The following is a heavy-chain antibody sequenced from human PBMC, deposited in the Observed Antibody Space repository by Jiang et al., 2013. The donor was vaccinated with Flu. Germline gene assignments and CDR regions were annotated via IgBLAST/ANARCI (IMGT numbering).Heavy chain of an antibody. V-gene: IGHV4-31*03. CDR1: GGSISRDGFY. D-gene: IGHD2-15*01. CDR2: IYYSGST. Sequence: GPGLVKPSQTLSLTCTVSGGSISRDGFYWSWIRQHPGKGLEWIGYIYYSGSTYYNPSLKSRVTISVDTSKNQFSLKLRSVTAADTAVYYCARSNYGALVPTVVGFDIWGQGTMVTVSS. J-gene: IGHJ3*02. CDR3: ARSNYGALVPTVVGFDI.